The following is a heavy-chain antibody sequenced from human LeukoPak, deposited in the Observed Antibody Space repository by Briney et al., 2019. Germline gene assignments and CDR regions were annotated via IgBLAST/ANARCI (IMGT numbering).Heavy chain of an antibody. CDR1: GFTFSSYE. V-gene: IGHV3-48*03. CDR3: GRVPPPPPMTTVTTGELDY. CDR2: NSSSGSTI. Sequence: GGSLRLSCAASGFTFSSYEMNWVRQAPGKGLGWVSYNSSSGSTIYYADSVKGRFTISRDNAKNSLYLQMNSLRAEDTAVSYCGRVPPPPPMTTVTTGELDYWGQGTLVTVSS. D-gene: IGHD4-11*01. J-gene: IGHJ4*02.